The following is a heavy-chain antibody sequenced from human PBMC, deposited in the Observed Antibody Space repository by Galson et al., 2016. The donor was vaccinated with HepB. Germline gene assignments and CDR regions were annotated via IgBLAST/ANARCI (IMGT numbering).Heavy chain of an antibody. D-gene: IGHD1-7*01. CDR1: GFTFSNYG. V-gene: IGHV3-30*18. CDR3: AKEGELYGEFDS. J-gene: IGHJ5*01. Sequence: SLRLSCAASGFTFSNYGMHWARQAPGKGLEWLGVILFDGGIQFYADSVKGRFTISRDNSRNTVYLQMNSLRPEDTAVFYCAKEGELYGEFDSWGQGTLVSVSS. CDR2: ILFDGGIQ.